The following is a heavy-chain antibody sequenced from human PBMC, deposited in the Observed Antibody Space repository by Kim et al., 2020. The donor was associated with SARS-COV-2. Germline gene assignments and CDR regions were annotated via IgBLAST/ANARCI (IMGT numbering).Heavy chain of an antibody. CDR1: GYTFTSYG. J-gene: IGHJ4*02. Sequence: ASVKVSCKASGYTFTSYGITRVRQAPGQGLEWMGWIHTYTGNTNYAQKFQGRVTMTTDTSTTTAYMELRSLRSDDTAVYYCARDQAPYDYWGQGTLVTVSS. V-gene: IGHV1-18*01. CDR3: ARDQAPYDY. CDR2: IHTYTGNT.